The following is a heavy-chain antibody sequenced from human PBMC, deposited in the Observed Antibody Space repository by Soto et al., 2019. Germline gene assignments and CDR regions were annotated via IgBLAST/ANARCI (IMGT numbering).Heavy chain of an antibody. V-gene: IGHV1-2*02. CDR2: INPDTGST. J-gene: IGHJ4*02. CDR1: GYQFTGSY. Sequence: QVRLVQSGADVQRPGASMNISCQASGYQFTGSYLHWVRRAPGHGLQWMGMINPDTGSTTYAETFQASFTMTTDKSAGTVFLGLGRLTSDDTATYYWARQYCSGTSCYWYFDFWGQGTFVSVSS. CDR3: ARQYCSGTSCYWYFDF. D-gene: IGHD2-2*01.